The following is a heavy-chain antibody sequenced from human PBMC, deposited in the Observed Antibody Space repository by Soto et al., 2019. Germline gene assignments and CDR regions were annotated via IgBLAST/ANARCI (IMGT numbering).Heavy chain of an antibody. CDR3: ARVNGYSSPYCYYGMDV. Sequence: QVQLVQSGAEVKKPGASVKVSCKASGYTFTSYDINWVRQATGQGLEWMGWMNPNSGNTGYAQKFQGRVTMTRNTSTSTAYMELSSLRSEDTAGYYCARVNGYSSPYCYYGMDVWGQGTTVTVSS. V-gene: IGHV1-8*01. J-gene: IGHJ6*02. CDR1: GYTFTSYD. D-gene: IGHD5-18*01. CDR2: MNPNSGNT.